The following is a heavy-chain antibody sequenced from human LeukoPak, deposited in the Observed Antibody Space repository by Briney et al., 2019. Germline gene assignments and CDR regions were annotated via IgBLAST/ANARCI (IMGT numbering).Heavy chain of an antibody. J-gene: IGHJ4*02. V-gene: IGHV3-7*01. Sequence: GGSLRLSCVASGFTLSSYWMSWVRQAPGKGLEWVANIREDGNEEYYMDSVKGRFTISRDNAKNSLWLQMNSLRAEDTAVYYCATSTGWRFDYWGQGTLVTVSS. D-gene: IGHD2-8*02. CDR2: IREDGNEE. CDR1: GFTLSSYW. CDR3: ATSTGWRFDY.